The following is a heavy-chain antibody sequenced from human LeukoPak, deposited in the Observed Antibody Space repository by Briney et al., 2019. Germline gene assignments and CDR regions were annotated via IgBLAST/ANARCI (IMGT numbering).Heavy chain of an antibody. CDR2: IYYSGST. V-gene: IGHV4-59*01. CDR1: GGSISSYY. J-gene: IGHJ6*03. CDR3: AITQAYYYYYMDV. Sequence: SETLSLTCTVSGGSISSYYWSWIRQPPGKGLEWIGYIYYSGSTNYNPSLKSRVTISVDTSKNQFSLKLSSVTAADTAVYYCAITQAYYYYYMDVWGKGTTVTVSS.